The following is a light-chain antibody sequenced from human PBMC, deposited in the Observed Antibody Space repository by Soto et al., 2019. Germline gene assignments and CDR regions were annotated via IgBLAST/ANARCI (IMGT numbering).Light chain of an antibody. CDR3: SSFAGSNNFPYV. CDR2: EIN. J-gene: IGLJ1*01. CDR1: SSDVGAYDY. Sequence: QSALTQPPSASGSPGQSVTISCTGTSSDVGAYDYVSWYQRHPGKAPKLMIYEINKRPSGVPDRLSGSKSGNTASLTVSGLQAEDEADYYCSSFAGSNNFPYVFGTGTKVTVL. V-gene: IGLV2-8*01.